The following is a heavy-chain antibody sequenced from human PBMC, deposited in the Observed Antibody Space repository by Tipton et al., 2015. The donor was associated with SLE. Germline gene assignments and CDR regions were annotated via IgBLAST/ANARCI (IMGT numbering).Heavy chain of an antibody. V-gene: IGHV4-4*02. D-gene: IGHD1-14*01. CDR1: GFTFNNYAM. CDR3: ARGHADHRA. CDR2: IYHSGST. J-gene: IGHJ4*02. Sequence: SLRLSCAASGFTFNNYAMSWVRQPPGKGLEWIGEIYHSGSTNYNPSLKSRVTISVDMSKNQFSLKLTSMTAADTAVYYCARGHADHRAWGQGTLVTVSS.